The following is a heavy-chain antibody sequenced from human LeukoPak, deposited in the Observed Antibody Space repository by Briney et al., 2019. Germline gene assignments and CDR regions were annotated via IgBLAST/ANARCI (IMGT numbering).Heavy chain of an antibody. Sequence: TSSETLSLTCAVSDESFSVYYWSWIRQSPGKGLEWIGEIFHTGSTIYNPSLKSRVTISVDTSKSQFSLNLNSVTAADTAVYYCVRGHEYVWGMSDYWGQGTQVTVSS. V-gene: IGHV4-34*01. J-gene: IGHJ4*02. D-gene: IGHD3-16*01. CDR3: VRGHEYVWGMSDY. CDR1: DESFSVYY. CDR2: IFHTGST.